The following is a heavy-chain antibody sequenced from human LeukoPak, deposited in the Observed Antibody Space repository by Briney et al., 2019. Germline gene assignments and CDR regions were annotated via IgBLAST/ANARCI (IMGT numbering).Heavy chain of an antibody. CDR1: GFTFSSYG. V-gene: IGHV3-30*02. J-gene: IGHJ4*02. Sequence: PGGSLRLSCAASGFTFSSYGMHWVRQAPGKGLEWVAFIRYDGSNKYYADSVKGRFTISRDNSKNTLYLQMNSLRAEDTAIYYCAKEMLSIAAVAGADWGQGTLVTVS. CDR2: IRYDGSNK. CDR3: AKEMLSIAAVAGAD. D-gene: IGHD6-13*01.